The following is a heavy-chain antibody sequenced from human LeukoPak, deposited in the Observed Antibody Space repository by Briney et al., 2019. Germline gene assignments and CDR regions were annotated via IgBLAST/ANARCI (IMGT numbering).Heavy chain of an antibody. Sequence: GGSLRLSCAASGFTVSSDYMSWVRQAPGKGLEWVSVIYSGGSTYYADSVKGRFTISRDRSKNTVYLQMNSLRFEDTAMYYCARNWFDPWGQGTLVTVSS. CDR2: IYSGGST. V-gene: IGHV3-53*05. J-gene: IGHJ5*02. CDR3: ARNWFDP. CDR1: GFTVSSDY.